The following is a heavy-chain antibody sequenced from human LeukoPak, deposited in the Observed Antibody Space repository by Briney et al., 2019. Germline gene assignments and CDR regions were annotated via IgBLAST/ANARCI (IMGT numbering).Heavy chain of an antibody. J-gene: IGHJ3*02. CDR1: GFTFSSYS. CDR2: ISSSSSYI. D-gene: IGHD6-19*01. V-gene: IGHV3-21*01. Sequence: GRSLRLSCAASGFTFSSYSMNWVRQAPGKGLEWVSSISSSSSYIYYADSVKGRFTISRDNAKNSLYLQMNSLRAEDTAVYYCARRGSSGWYDAFDIWGQGTMVTVSS. CDR3: ARRGSSGWYDAFDI.